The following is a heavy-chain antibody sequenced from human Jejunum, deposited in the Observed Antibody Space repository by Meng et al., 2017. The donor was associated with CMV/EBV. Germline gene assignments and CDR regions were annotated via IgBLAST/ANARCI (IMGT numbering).Heavy chain of an antibody. CDR3: TAVTSHAYHDFDY. J-gene: IGHJ4*02. V-gene: IGHV1-2*02. D-gene: IGHD2-2*01. CDR1: GYTFTAYY. Sequence: KASGYTFTAYYLHWVRQAPGQGLEWMGWVYPPSGVTEYARRFQGRVTMTRDTSITTAYMELSRLTSDDTALYYCTAVTSHAYHDFDYWGQGTLVTVSS. CDR2: VYPPSGVT.